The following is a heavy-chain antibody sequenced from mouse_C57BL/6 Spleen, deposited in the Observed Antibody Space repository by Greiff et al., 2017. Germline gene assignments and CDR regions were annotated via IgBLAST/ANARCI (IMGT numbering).Heavy chain of an antibody. CDR1: GYTFTSYW. Sequence: QVHVKQPGAELVMPGASVKLSCKASGYTFTSYWMHWVKQRPGQGLEWIGEIDPSDSYTNYNQKFKGKSTLTVDKSSSTAYMQLSSLTSEDSAVYYCARYYDGGYYAMDYWGQGTSVTVSS. CDR2: IDPSDSYT. CDR3: ARYYDGGYYAMDY. D-gene: IGHD1-1*01. V-gene: IGHV1-69*01. J-gene: IGHJ4*01.